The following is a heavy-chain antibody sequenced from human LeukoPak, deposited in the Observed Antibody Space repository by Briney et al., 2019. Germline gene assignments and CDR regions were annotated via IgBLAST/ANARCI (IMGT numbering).Heavy chain of an antibody. CDR2: IYHSGST. Sequence: PSETLSLTCTVSGYSISSGYYWGWIRQPPGKGLEWIGSIYHSGSTYYNPSLKSRVTISVDTSKNQFALTLSSVTAADTAVYYCGRHVSNGWDYHNGLDVWGQGTTVTVSS. CDR3: GRHVSNGWDYHNGLDV. CDR1: GYSISSGYY. D-gene: IGHD6-19*01. J-gene: IGHJ6*02. V-gene: IGHV4-38-2*02.